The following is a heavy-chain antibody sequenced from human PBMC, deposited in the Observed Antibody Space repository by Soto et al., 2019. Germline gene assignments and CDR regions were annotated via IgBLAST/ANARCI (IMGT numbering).Heavy chain of an antibody. D-gene: IGHD1-1*01. CDR1: GFTFNIYW. J-gene: IGHJ4*02. CDR2: IDNDGSAT. V-gene: IGHV3-74*01. CDR3: ARDNWNSY. Sequence: GGSLRLSCVASGFTFNIYWMHWVRQAPGKGLEWVSRIDNDGSATTYADSVKGRFTISRDNAKNTLFLQMNTLRVDDTAVYYYARDNWNSYWGQGTLVTVSS.